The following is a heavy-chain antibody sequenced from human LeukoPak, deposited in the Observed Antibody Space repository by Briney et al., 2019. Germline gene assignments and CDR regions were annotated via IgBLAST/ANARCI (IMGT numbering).Heavy chain of an antibody. V-gene: IGHV3-23*01. D-gene: IGHD3-3*01. CDR3: AKAPLLRFLEWLYPVSYFDY. Sequence: GGSLRLSCAASGFTFSSYAMSWVRQAPGKGLEWVSSISDSGDSTYYADSVKGRFTISRDNSKNTLYLQMNSLRAEDTAVYYCAKAPLLRFLEWLYPVSYFDYWGQGTLVTVSS. CDR1: GFTFSSYA. J-gene: IGHJ4*02. CDR2: ISDSGDST.